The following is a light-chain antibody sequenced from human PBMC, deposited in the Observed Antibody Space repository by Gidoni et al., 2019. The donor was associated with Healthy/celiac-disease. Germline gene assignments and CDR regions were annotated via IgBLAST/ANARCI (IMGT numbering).Light chain of an antibody. CDR2: KDS. V-gene: IGLV3-16*01. J-gene: IGLJ3*02. CDR3: LSADSSGTV. Sequence: SYELTHPPSVSVSLGQMARITCSGEALPKKYAYWYQQKPGQFPVLVIYKDSERPSGIPERFSGSSSGTIVTLTISGVQAEDEADYYCLSADSSGTVFGGGTKLTVL. CDR1: ALPKKY.